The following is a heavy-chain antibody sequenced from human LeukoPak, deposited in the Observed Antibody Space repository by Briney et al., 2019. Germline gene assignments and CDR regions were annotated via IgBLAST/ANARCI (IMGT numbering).Heavy chain of an antibody. CDR3: ARAAGIAVAWDYYFDY. CDR2: IYYSGST. Sequence: PSETLSLTCTVSGGSISSSTYYWGWIRQPPGKGLEWIGSIYYSGSTYYNPSLKSRVTISVDTSKNQFSLKLSSVTAADTAVYYCARAAGIAVAWDYYFDYWGQGTLVTVSS. V-gene: IGHV4-39*07. CDR1: GGSISSSTYY. J-gene: IGHJ4*02. D-gene: IGHD6-19*01.